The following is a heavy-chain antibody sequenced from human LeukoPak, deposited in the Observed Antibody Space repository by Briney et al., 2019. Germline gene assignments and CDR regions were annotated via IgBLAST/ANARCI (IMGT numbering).Heavy chain of an antibody. J-gene: IGHJ3*02. D-gene: IGHD4-11*01. Sequence: SETLSLTCTVSGGSISSSSYYWGWIRQPPGKGLEWIGSIYYSGSTYYNPSLKSRVTISVDTSKKQFSLKLSSVTAADTAVYYCAASNYRIVDAFDIWGQGTMVTVSS. CDR3: AASNYRIVDAFDI. CDR2: IYYSGST. CDR1: GGSISSSSYY. V-gene: IGHV4-39*07.